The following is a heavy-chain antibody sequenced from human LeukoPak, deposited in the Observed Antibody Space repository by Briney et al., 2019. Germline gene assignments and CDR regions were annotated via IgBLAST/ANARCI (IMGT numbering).Heavy chain of an antibody. CDR2: VYYDGRT. D-gene: IGHD6-19*01. Sequence: SETLSLTCTVSGGSISSGDYYWSWIRQPPGKGLEWIGTVYYDGRTYYNPSVKSRATLSKDTSDNRFPLDLRSVTASDTAVYYCATGYASGWTSDFDYWGQGILVTVSP. CDR1: GGSISSGDYY. J-gene: IGHJ4*02. CDR3: ATGYASGWTSDFDY. V-gene: IGHV4-39*06.